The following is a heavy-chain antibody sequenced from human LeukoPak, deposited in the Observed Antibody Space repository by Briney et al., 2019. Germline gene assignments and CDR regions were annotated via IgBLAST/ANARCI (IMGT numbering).Heavy chain of an antibody. CDR3: ARGAGYSSSWYGRLNYFDY. Sequence: SETLSLTCAVYGGSFNGYYWSWIRQPPGKGLEWIGEINHSGSTNYNPSLKSRVTISVDTSKNQFSLKLSSVTAADTAVYYCARGAGYSSSWYGRLNYFDYWGQGTLVTVSS. V-gene: IGHV4-34*01. D-gene: IGHD6-13*01. CDR2: INHSGST. J-gene: IGHJ4*02. CDR1: GGSFNGYY.